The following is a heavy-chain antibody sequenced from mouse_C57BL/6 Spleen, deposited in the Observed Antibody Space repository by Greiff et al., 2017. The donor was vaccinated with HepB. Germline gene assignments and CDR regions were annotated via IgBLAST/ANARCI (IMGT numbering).Heavy chain of an antibody. CDR3: AVSRDSSGYAGY. Sequence: QVQLQQSGAELVRPGSSVKLSCKASGYTFTSYWMHWVKQRPIQGLEWIGNIDPSDSETHYNQKFKDKATLTVDKSSSTAYMQLSSLTSEDSAVYYCAVSRDSSGYAGYWGQGTTLTVSS. D-gene: IGHD3-2*02. CDR2: IDPSDSET. J-gene: IGHJ2*01. CDR1: GYTFTSYW. V-gene: IGHV1-52*01.